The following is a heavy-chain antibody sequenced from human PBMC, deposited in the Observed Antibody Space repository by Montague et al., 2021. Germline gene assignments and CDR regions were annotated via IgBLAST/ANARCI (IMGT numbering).Heavy chain of an antibody. CDR1: GFTFNNYF. D-gene: IGHD6-13*01. J-gene: IGHJ4*02. Sequence: YWSFSWAASGFTFNNYFMSWFRQAPGKGLEWVSYIGTSSSFTRYADSVKGRFTISRDNAMNSLYLQMTAVRGEDTAVYYCARVGLTVAAGMIDYWGQGTLVTVSS. CDR3: ARVGLTVAAGMIDY. V-gene: IGHV3-11*06. CDR2: IGTSSSFT.